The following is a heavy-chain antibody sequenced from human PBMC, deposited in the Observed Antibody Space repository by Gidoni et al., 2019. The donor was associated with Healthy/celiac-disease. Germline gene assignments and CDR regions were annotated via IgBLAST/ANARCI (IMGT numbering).Heavy chain of an antibody. V-gene: IGHV4-39*01. Sequence: LQLQESGPGLVKPSETLSLTCTVSGGSISSSSYYWGWIRQPPGKGLEWIGSIYYSGSTYYNPSLKSRVTISVDTSKNQFSLKLSSVTAADTAVYYCARLDDYGDYVDYWGQGTLVTVSS. CDR3: ARLDDYGDYVDY. CDR2: IYYSGST. D-gene: IGHD4-17*01. CDR1: GGSISSSSYY. J-gene: IGHJ4*02.